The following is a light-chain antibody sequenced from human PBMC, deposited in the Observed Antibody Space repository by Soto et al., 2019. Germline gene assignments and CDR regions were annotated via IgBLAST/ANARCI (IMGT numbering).Light chain of an antibody. CDR2: DAS. Sequence: DIQMTQSPSSLSASVGDRVIVTCRASQSVSTYLNWYQQRPGKAPKLLIYDASALQGGVPSRFTDSGGGTDFTLTISSLQPEDFATYYCQQSYTTPLTFGGGTKVEIK. CDR1: QSVSTY. CDR3: QQSYTTPLT. J-gene: IGKJ4*01. V-gene: IGKV1-39*01.